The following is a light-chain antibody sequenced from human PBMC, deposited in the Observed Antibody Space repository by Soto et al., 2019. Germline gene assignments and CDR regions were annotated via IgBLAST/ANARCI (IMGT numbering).Light chain of an antibody. CDR2: GAS. J-gene: IGKJ4*01. CDR3: QQYGSSPLT. Sequence: EIVLTQSTGTLSLSPGERATLSCRASQSVSSSYLAWYQQKPGQAPRLLIYGASSRSTGIPERFSGSGSGTDFTLTISRLKPEDFAVYYCQQYGSSPLTFGGGTKVEIK. V-gene: IGKV3-20*01. CDR1: QSVSSSY.